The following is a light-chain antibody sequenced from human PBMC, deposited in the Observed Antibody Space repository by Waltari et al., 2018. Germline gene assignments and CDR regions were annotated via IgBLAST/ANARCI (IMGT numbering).Light chain of an antibody. CDR1: QSVSSY. J-gene: IGKJ1*01. CDR2: NAS. V-gene: IGKV3-11*01. Sequence: EIVLTQSPATLSLSPGERATLSCRASQSVSSYLAWYQQKPGQAPRLLIYNASNRATGIPARFSGSGYGTDFTLTISSLEPEDFAVYYWQQRSNWPRTFGQGTKVEIK. CDR3: QQRSNWPRT.